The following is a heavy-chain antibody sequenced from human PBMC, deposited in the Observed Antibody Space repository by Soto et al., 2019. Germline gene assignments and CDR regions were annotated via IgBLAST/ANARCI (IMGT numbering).Heavy chain of an antibody. CDR3: ARGVSENLYYYYYGMDV. CDR2: ISSSSSYI. J-gene: IGHJ6*02. V-gene: IGHV3-21*01. CDR1: GFTFSSYS. Sequence: EVQLVESGGGLVKPGGSLRLSCAASGFTFSSYSMNWVRQAPGKELEWVSSISSSSSYIYYADSVKGRFTISRDNAKNSLYLQMNSLRAEDTAVYYCARGVSENLYYYYYGMDVWGQGTTVTVSS. D-gene: IGHD6-13*01.